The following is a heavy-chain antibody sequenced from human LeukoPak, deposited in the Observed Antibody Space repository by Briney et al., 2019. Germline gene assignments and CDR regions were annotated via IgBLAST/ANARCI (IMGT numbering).Heavy chain of an antibody. D-gene: IGHD6-13*01. Sequence: GGSLRLSCAASGFTFSSYGMSWVRQAPGKGLEWVSAISGSGGSTYYADSVKGRFTISRDNSKNTLYLQMNSLRAEDTAVYYCARVGREGAAAGTFDYWGQGTLVTVSS. CDR3: ARVGREGAAAGTFDY. J-gene: IGHJ4*02. CDR1: GFTFSSYG. V-gene: IGHV3-23*01. CDR2: ISGSGGST.